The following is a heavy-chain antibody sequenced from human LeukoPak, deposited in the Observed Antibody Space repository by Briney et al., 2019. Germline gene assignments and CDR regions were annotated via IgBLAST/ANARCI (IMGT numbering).Heavy chain of an antibody. CDR2: IFYSGRT. D-gene: IGHD3-16*01. V-gene: IGHV4-59*01. CDR3: ARETSQKGAHYMDV. Sequence: SETLSLTCSVSGGSISSYYWSWIRQPPGKGLEWIGYIFYSGRTSYNPSLKSRVTISVDTSKNHFSLTLSSVTAADTAVYYCARETSQKGAHYMDVWGKGTTITISS. J-gene: IGHJ6*03. CDR1: GGSISSYY.